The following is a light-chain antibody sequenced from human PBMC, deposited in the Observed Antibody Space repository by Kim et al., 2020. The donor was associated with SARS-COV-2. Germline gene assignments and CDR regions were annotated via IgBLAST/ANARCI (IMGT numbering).Light chain of an antibody. V-gene: IGLV3-19*01. CDR2: PKN. CDR3: KSRDSSGNLLV. J-gene: IGLJ2*01. Sequence: LGQTLRFTCQGDNLRAYSAGWYPQKPGQAPVLVIFPKNNRPLGIPDRFSGSSSGNTASLTITGAQAEDEADYYCKSRDSSGNLLVFGGGTQLTVL. CDR1: NLRAYS.